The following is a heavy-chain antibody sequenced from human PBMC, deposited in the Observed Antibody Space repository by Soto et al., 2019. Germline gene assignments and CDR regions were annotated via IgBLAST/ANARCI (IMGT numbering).Heavy chain of an antibody. CDR2: IKQDGSEK. J-gene: IGHJ4*02. Sequence: PGGSLRLSCAASGFTFSSYWMSWVRQAPGKGLEWVANIKQDGSEKYYVDSVKGRFTISRDNAKNSLYLQMNSLRAEDTAVYYCARDLSRIVVVPAAIYDYWGQGTLVTVFS. CDR1: GFTFSSYW. D-gene: IGHD2-2*01. V-gene: IGHV3-7*01. CDR3: ARDLSRIVVVPAAIYDY.